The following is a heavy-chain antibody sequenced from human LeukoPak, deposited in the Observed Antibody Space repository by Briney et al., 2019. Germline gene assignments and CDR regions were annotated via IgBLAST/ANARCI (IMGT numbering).Heavy chain of an antibody. CDR3: ARDSGDYGSYYYYYYMDV. CDR2: IYSGDST. CDR1: GFTVSSHY. Sequence: GGSLRLSCAASGFTVSSHYMSWARQAPGKGLEWVAVIYSGDSTYHPDSVKGRFTISRDKSKNPLYLQMNSLRAEDTAVYYCARDSGDYGSYYYYYYMDVWGKGTTVTV. J-gene: IGHJ6*03. V-gene: IGHV3-53*01. D-gene: IGHD4-17*01.